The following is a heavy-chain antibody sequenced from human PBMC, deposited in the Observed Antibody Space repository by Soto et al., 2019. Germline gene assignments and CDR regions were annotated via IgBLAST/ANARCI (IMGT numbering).Heavy chain of an antibody. D-gene: IGHD2-15*01. CDR1: GASMDGFY. CDR3: ARDATLRY. V-gene: IGHV4-59*01. CDR2: VYYSGST. J-gene: IGHJ4*02. Sequence: QVQLQESGPGLVKPSETLSLTCTVSGASMDGFYWNWIRQPPGKGLEWIGYVYYSGSTNYNPSLKSRVTISIDMSKTPFSLNLTSVTAADTAVYYCARDATLRYWGQGTLVTVSS.